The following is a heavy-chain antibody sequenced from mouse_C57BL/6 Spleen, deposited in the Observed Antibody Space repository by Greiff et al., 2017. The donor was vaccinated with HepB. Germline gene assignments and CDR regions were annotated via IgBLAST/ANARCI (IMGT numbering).Heavy chain of an antibody. J-gene: IGHJ2*01. D-gene: IGHD1-1*01. CDR3: ARAIYYYGSSPYYFDY. CDR2: IDPSDSYT. V-gene: IGHV1-50*01. Sequence: QVQLQQSGAELVKPGASVKLSCKASGYTFTSYWMQWVKQRPGQGLEWIGEIDPSDSYTNYNQKFKGKATLTVDTSSSTAYMQLSSLTSEDSAVYYWARAIYYYGSSPYYFDYWGQGTTLTVSS. CDR1: GYTFTSYW.